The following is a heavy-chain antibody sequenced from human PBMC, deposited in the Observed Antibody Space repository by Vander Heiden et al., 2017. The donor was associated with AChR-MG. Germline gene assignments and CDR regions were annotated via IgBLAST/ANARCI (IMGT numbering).Heavy chain of an antibody. Sequence: QLQLVQAGAAVQKPAASVTVSFNVSGYTRTALSIDWVRQAHGKGLEWKGGLDPEDCETIYAQKFQGRVTMTEDTSTDTAYMELSSLRSEDTAVYYCATEGVIFGVVTHNWFDPWGQGTLVTVSS. CDR1: GYTRTALS. CDR3: ATEGVIFGVVTHNWFDP. D-gene: IGHD3-3*01. J-gene: IGHJ5*02. V-gene: IGHV1-24*01. CDR2: LDPEDCET.